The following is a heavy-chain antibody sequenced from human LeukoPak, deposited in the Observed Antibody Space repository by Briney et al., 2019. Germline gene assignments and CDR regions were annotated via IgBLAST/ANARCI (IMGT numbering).Heavy chain of an antibody. CDR2: INGGGTTI. Sequence: GGSLRLSCAASGFTFSSYEMNWVRQAPGKGLEWISYINGGGTTIYYADSVQGRFTFSRDNAKNSLYLQMDSLRADDTAVYYCARDIQRWAFDIWGQGTMVTVSS. V-gene: IGHV3-48*03. D-gene: IGHD5-18*01. J-gene: IGHJ3*02. CDR1: GFTFSSYE. CDR3: ARDIQRWAFDI.